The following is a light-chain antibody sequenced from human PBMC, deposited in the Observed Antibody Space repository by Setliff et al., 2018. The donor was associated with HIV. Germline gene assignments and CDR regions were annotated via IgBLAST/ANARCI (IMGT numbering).Light chain of an antibody. CDR1: SSNIGANYD. Sequence: SALTQPPSVSGAPGQRVTISCTGGSSNIGANYDVHWYQQFPGTAPEVVIYDNNNRPSGVPDRFSGSKSGTSASLAITGLQPEDEADYYCQSYDNSLTAVVFGGGTKVTVL. J-gene: IGLJ2*01. CDR2: DNN. V-gene: IGLV1-40*01. CDR3: QSYDNSLTAVV.